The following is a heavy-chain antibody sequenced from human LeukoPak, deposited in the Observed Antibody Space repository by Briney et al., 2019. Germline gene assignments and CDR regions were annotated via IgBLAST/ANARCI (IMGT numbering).Heavy chain of an antibody. CDR3: ARDLVTVTKGFDI. CDR1: DDSFSSHY. Sequence: SETLSLTCAVSDDSFSSHYWTWIRQPPGKGLKWIGYISYIGTTNYNPSLKSRVTLSIDTSKNQFSLKLRSVTAADTAVYYCARDLVTVTKGFDIWGQGTMVSVSS. D-gene: IGHD4-17*01. CDR2: ISYIGTT. V-gene: IGHV4-59*11. J-gene: IGHJ3*02.